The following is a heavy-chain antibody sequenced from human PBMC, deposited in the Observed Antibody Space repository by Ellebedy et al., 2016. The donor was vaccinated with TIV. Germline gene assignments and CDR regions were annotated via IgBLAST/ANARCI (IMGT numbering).Heavy chain of an antibody. CDR1: GYTFTSYG. CDR3: ARGLNGAARPFKTDY. CDR2: ISAYNGNT. Sequence: ASVKVSCXASGYTFTSYGISWVRQAPGQGLEWMGWISAYNGNTNYAQKLQGRVTMTTDTSTSTAYMELRSLRSDDTAVYYCARGLNGAARPFKTDYWGQGTLVTVSS. V-gene: IGHV1-18*01. D-gene: IGHD6-6*01. J-gene: IGHJ4*02.